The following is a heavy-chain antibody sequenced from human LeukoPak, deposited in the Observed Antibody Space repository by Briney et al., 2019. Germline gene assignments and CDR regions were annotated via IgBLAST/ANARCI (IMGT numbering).Heavy chain of an antibody. J-gene: IGHJ4*02. Sequence: LTGGSLRLSCAASGFIFSDFPFRWVRQAPGKGLEWVAVISHDGKVKYYADSVKGRFTISRDDSTNTLSLQMNSLRPEDTGIYYCARDLSRGAPDYFDNWGQGTPVTVSS. V-gene: IGHV3-30*04. D-gene: IGHD3-10*01. CDR1: GFIFSDFP. CDR2: ISHDGKVK. CDR3: ARDLSRGAPDYFDN.